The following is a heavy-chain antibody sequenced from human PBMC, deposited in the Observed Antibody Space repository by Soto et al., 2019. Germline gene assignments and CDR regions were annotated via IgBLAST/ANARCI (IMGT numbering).Heavy chain of an antibody. D-gene: IGHD5-12*01. Sequence: PSETLSLTYIVAEDSSISISDRRVCVSKHPGKGLEWIGSISYSGRTFYNPSLKSRITISVDASKTQFSLKLNSVTAADTAVYYCARHESSGYDPGDHWGQGTLVTVSS. CDR2: ISYSGRT. CDR1: EDSSISISDR. V-gene: IGHV4-39*01. CDR3: ARHESSGYDPGDH. J-gene: IGHJ4*02.